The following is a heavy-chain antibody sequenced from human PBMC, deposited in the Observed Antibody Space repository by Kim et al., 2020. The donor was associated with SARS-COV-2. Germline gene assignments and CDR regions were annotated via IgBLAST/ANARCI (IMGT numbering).Heavy chain of an antibody. Sequence: GGSLRLSCVASGFTFNNYIMNWVRQAPGKGLEWVSSISGNGIDTWYPDSLKGRFTVSRDNSKNTLYLEVISLRAEDTAIYYFVKLIYSTSGQFDSWGQGT. CDR3: VKLIYSTSGQFDS. D-gene: IGHD2-15*01. V-gene: IGHV3-23*01. CDR2: ISGNGIDT. CDR1: GFTFNNYI. J-gene: IGHJ4*02.